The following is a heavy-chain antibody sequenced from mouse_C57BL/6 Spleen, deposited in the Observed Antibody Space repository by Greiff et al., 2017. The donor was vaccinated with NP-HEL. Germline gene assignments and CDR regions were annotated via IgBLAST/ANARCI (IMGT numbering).Heavy chain of an antibody. J-gene: IGHJ4*01. D-gene: IGHD1-1*01. V-gene: IGHV1-81*01. CDR2: IYPRSGNT. Sequence: QVQLQQSGAELARPGASVKLSCKASGYTFTSYGISWVKQRTGQGLEWIGEIYPRSGNTYYNEKFKGKATLTADKSSSTAYMELRSLTSEDSAVYFCARDYYGSSYEGLYYYAMDYWGQGTSVTVSS. CDR3: ARDYYGSSYEGLYYYAMDY. CDR1: GYTFTSYG.